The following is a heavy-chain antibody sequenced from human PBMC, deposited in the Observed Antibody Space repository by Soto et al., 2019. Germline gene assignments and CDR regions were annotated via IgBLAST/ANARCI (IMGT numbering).Heavy chain of an antibody. J-gene: IGHJ4*02. Sequence: SETLSLTCFVSGGSISSGGYYWSWIRQHPGKGLEWIGYIYYSGSTYYNPSLKSRVTISVGTSKNQFSLKLSSVTAADTAVYYCARKGAGCYGPIDYWGQGTRGIASS. CDR1: GGSISSGGYY. D-gene: IGHD1-26*01. V-gene: IGHV4-31*03. CDR3: ARKGAGCYGPIDY. CDR2: IYYSGST.